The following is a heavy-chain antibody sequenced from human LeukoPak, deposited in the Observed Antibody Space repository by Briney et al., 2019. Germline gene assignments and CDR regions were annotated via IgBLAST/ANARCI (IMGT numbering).Heavy chain of an antibody. J-gene: IGHJ3*02. Sequence: GGSLRLSCAASGFTFSNHAMHWVRQAPGKGLEYVSAISSNGGSTYYANSVKGRFTISRDNSENTLYLQMGSLRAEDMAVYYCAREYYDYVWGSYLTAAFDIWGQGTMVTVSS. CDR3: AREYYDYVWGSYLTAAFDI. V-gene: IGHV3-64*01. CDR2: ISSNGGST. D-gene: IGHD3-16*01. CDR1: GFTFSNHA.